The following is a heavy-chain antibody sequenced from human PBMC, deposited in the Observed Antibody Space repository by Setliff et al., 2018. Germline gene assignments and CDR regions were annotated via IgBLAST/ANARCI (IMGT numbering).Heavy chain of an antibody. CDR2: FDPEDEET. CDR3: TRDFLGATASFDI. Sequence: ASVKVSCKASGYTFTSYDINWVRQATGQGLEWMGGFDPEDEETIYAQKFQGRVTITRDTSASTVFLELSTLRSEDTAVYYCTRDFLGATASFDIWGQGTMVTVSS. V-gene: IGHV1-8*03. CDR1: GYTFTSYD. J-gene: IGHJ3*02. D-gene: IGHD3-3*01.